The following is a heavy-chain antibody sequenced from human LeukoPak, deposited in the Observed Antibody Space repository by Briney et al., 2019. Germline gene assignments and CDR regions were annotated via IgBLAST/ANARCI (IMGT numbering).Heavy chain of an antibody. V-gene: IGHV4-30-4*07. CDR3: VTLDTTMFSFFDP. CDR1: GGSISSGAYS. CDR2: VYYSGGT. D-gene: IGHD5-18*01. J-gene: IGHJ5*02. Sequence: PSETLSLTCAVSGGSISSGAYSWSWIRQPPRKGLEWIGYVYYSGGTYYNPSLQSRVTISGDTSKNQFSLRLTSVTAADTAVYYCVTLDTTMFSFFDPWGQGTLVTVSS.